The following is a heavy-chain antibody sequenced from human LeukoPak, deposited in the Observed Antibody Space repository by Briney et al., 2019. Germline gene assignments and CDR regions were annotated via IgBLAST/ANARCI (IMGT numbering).Heavy chain of an antibody. Sequence: ASVKVSCKASGYTFTSYDINWVRQATGQGLEWMGWMNPNSGNTGYAQKFQGRVTITADKSTSTAYMELSSLRSEDTAVYYCASDPQHDAFDIWGQGTMVTVSS. CDR1: GYTFTSYD. J-gene: IGHJ3*02. CDR2: MNPNSGNT. CDR3: ASDPQHDAFDI. D-gene: IGHD2-2*01. V-gene: IGHV1-8*01.